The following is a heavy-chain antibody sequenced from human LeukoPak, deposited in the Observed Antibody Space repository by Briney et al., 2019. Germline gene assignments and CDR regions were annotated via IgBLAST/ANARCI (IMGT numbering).Heavy chain of an antibody. CDR2: LSGYNGNR. Sequence: GASVKVSCKTSDYDFFSFGISWVRHAPAQGLEWMGWLSGYNGNRKIAQNFQGRISLTTDSSTRTAYMELGSLRSDDTAVYFCARVPIAFGVDPEQNHFDTCGQGTLVIVSS. CDR1: DYDFFSFG. J-gene: IGHJ4*02. V-gene: IGHV1-18*01. D-gene: IGHD3-3*01. CDR3: ARVPIAFGVDPEQNHFDT.